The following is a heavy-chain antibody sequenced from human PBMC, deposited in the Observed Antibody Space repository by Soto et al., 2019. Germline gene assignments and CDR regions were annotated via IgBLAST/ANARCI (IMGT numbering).Heavy chain of an antibody. J-gene: IGHJ5*02. CDR2: IIPIIGII. V-gene: IGHV1-69*08. D-gene: IGHD3-16*01. CDR1: GGTFSTYT. CDR3: AGDPASHYNESHASSYP. Sequence: QVQLVQSGAEVKKPGSSVKVSCKASGGTFSTYTINWVRQAPGQGLEWMGRIIPIIGIINYAQKFQGRVTVSADKFTDTSYMELTGLRSDDTAVYYCAGDPASHYNESHASSYPWGQGTLVTVSS.